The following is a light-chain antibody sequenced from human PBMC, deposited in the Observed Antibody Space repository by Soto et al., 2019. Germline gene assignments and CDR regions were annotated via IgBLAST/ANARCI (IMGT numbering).Light chain of an antibody. V-gene: IGKV1-27*01. CDR2: AAS. Sequence: IKLPQSPSSLSASVGARVTIICRASKGISNFLAWYQQKPGKVPKLLIYAASTLQSGVPSRFSGSGSGTDFTLTISSLQPEDVATYYCQKYNSAPRTFGQGTKVEIK. CDR1: KGISNF. J-gene: IGKJ1*01. CDR3: QKYNSAPRT.